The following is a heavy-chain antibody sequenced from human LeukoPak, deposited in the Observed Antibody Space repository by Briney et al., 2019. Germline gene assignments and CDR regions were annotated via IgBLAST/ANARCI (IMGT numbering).Heavy chain of an antibody. J-gene: IGHJ5*02. V-gene: IGHV3-66*01. CDR2: IYSGGST. D-gene: IGHD5-24*01. CDR3: ARDDGDWFDP. CDR1: GFTVSSNY. Sequence: PGGSLRLSCAASGFTVSSNYVSWVRQATGKGVGWVSVIYSGGSTYYADSVKGRFTISSDNSKNTLYLQMNSLRAEATAVYYCARDDGDWFDPWGQGTLVTVSS.